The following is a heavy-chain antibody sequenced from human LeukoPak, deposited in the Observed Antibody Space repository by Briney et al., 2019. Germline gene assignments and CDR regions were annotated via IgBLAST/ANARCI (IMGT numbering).Heavy chain of an antibody. CDR1: RDSISDYY. V-gene: IGHV4-59*01. D-gene: IGHD2/OR15-2a*01. CDR2: IYNSGST. CDR3: ARELKVGNTGYYIDY. J-gene: IGHJ4*02. Sequence: KPSETLSLTCPVSRDSISDYYWSWIRQPPGEGLEWIGYIYNSGSTNYNTSLKSRVTISLHTSKNQFSLNLNSVTAADTAVYYCARELKVGNTGYYIDYWGQETLVTDSS.